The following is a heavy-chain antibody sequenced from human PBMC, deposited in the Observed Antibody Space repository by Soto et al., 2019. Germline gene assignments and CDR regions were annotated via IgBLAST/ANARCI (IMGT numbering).Heavy chain of an antibody. D-gene: IGHD3-16*01. CDR1: GFTFHDFY. Sequence: QVPLVESGGGLVKPGGSLRLSCAASGFTFHDFYVTWVRLAPGKGLKWVSYISSSGNYTNYADSVKGRFTISRDNAKHARYRQMNSLRAEDTAVYYWARGGGSNPFKAFDSWGQGTMVTGAS. V-gene: IGHV3-11*05. J-gene: IGHJ3*02. CDR3: ARGGGSNPFKAFDS. CDR2: ISSSGNYT.